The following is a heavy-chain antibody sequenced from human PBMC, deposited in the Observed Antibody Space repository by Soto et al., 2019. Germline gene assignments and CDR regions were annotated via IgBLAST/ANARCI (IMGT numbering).Heavy chain of an antibody. V-gene: IGHV6-1*01. D-gene: IGHD6-19*01. CDR1: GDSVSSNSAA. CDR3: AREPRGYSSGWSPGYFDY. CDR2: TYYRSKWYN. J-gene: IGHJ4*02. Sequence: SQTLSLTCAISGDSVSSNSAAWNWIRQSPSRGLEWLGRTYYRSKWYNDYAVSVKSRITINPDTSKNQFSLQLNSVTPEDTAVYYCAREPRGYSSGWSPGYFDYWGQGTRVTVSS.